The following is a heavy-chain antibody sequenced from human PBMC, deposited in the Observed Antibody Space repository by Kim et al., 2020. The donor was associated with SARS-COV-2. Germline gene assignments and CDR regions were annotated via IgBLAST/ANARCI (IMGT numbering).Heavy chain of an antibody. Sequence: NDAQKLQGRVTMTTDTSTSTAYMELRSLRSDDTAVYYCARASWAGATTDYWGQGTLVTVSS. D-gene: IGHD1-26*01. J-gene: IGHJ4*02. V-gene: IGHV1-18*01. CDR3: ARASWAGATTDY.